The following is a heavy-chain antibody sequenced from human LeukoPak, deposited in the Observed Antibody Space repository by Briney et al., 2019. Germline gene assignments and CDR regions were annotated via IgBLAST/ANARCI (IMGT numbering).Heavy chain of an antibody. Sequence: GGSLRLSCAASGFTVSSNYMSWVRQAPGKGLEWVSVIYSGGSTYYADSVKGRFTISRDNSKNTLYLQMNSLRAEDTAVYYCAREHIAVAGTPFDYWGQGTLVTVSS. CDR3: AREHIAVAGTPFDY. CDR2: IYSGGST. V-gene: IGHV3-66*01. D-gene: IGHD6-19*01. CDR1: GFTVSSNY. J-gene: IGHJ4*02.